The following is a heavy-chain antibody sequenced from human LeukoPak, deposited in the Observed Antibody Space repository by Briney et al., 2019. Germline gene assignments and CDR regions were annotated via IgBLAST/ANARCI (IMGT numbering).Heavy chain of an antibody. CDR2: IYYSGST. V-gene: IGHV4-39*01. J-gene: IGHJ4*02. CDR3: AIVDGYFDF. Sequence: SETLSLTCSVSCSPIRSSSDYWGWIRQPPGKGVDWIGSIYYSGSTHYNPSLKSRITISVDTSKNRFSLMLSSVPAADTAVYYCAIVDGYFDFWGQGTLVTVSS. D-gene: IGHD1-26*01. CDR1: CSPIRSSSDY.